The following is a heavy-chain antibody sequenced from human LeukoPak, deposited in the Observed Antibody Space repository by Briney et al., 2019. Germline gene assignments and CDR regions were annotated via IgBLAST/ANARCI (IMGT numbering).Heavy chain of an antibody. CDR2: ISGSGGST. V-gene: IGHV3-23*01. D-gene: IGHD6-19*01. J-gene: IGHJ4*02. CDR1: GFTFSSYA. Sequence: GGSLRLSCAASGFTFSSYAMSWVRQAPGKGLEWVSAISGSGGSTYYADSVKGRFTISRDNAKNSLYLQMNSLRAEDTAVYYCARGPWGSGWYAGYWGQGTLVTVSS. CDR3: ARGPWGSGWYAGY.